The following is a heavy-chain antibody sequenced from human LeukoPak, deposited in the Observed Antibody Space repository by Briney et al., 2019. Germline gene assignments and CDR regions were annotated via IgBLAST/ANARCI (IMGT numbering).Heavy chain of an antibody. J-gene: IGHJ3*02. CDR1: GVTFSSYA. V-gene: IGHV1-69*05. Sequence: SVKVSCKASGVTFSSYAISWVRQAPGQGLEWMGRIIPIFGTANYAQKFQGRVTITTDESTSTAYMELSSLRSEDTAVYYCARFRYSYASPMAGYDAFDIWGQGTMVTVSS. D-gene: IGHD5-18*01. CDR2: IIPIFGTA. CDR3: ARFRYSYASPMAGYDAFDI.